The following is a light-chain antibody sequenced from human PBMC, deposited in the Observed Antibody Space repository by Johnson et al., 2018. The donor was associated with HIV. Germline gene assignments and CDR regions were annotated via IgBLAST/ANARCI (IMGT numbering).Light chain of an antibody. V-gene: IGLV1-51*01. CDR3: GTWDSSLSAGGV. CDR1: SSNIGNND. J-gene: IGLJ1*01. Sequence: QSVLTQPPSVSAAPGQKVTISCSGSSSNIGNNDVSWYQHLPGTAPKLLIYDNNKRPSGIPDRFSGSKSGTSATLGITGLQTGDEADYYCGTWDSSLSAGGVFGTGTKVTVL. CDR2: DNN.